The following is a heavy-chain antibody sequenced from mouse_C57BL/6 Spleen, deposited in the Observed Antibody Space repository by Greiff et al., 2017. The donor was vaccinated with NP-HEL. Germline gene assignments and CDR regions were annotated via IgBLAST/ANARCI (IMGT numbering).Heavy chain of an antibody. Sequence: QVHVKQPGAELVKPGASVKLSCKASGYTFTSYWMHWVKQRPGRGLEWIGRIDPNSGGTKYNEKFKSKATLTVDKPSSTAYMQLSSLTSEDSAVYYCATSITTVVGDAMDYWGQGTSVTVSS. CDR3: ATSITTVVGDAMDY. CDR1: GYTFTSYW. J-gene: IGHJ4*01. CDR2: IDPNSGGT. D-gene: IGHD1-1*01. V-gene: IGHV1-72*01.